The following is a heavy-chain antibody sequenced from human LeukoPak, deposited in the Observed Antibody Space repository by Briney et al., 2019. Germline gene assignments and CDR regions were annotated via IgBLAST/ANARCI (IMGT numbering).Heavy chain of an antibody. CDR3: TTGLYDYVWGSYRYSNY. V-gene: IGHV3-15*01. D-gene: IGHD3-16*02. CDR1: GYTFSNAW. CDR2: IKSKTDGGTT. Sequence: PGGSLRLSCAASGYTFSNAWMSWVRQAPGKGLEWVGRIKSKTDGGTTDYAAPVKGRFTISRDDSKNTLYLQMNSLKTEDTAVYYCTTGLYDYVWGSYRYSNYWGQGTLVTVSS. J-gene: IGHJ4*02.